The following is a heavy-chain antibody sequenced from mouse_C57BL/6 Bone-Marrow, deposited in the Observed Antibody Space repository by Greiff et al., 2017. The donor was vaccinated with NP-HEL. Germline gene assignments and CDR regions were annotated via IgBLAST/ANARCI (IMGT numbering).Heavy chain of an antibody. CDR1: GFTFSSYA. CDR2: ISDGGSYT. V-gene: IGHV5-4*03. D-gene: IGHD1-1*01. J-gene: IGHJ2*01. CDR3: ARRDYGSSSYYFDY. Sequence: DVKLVESGGGLVKPGGSLKLSCAASGFTFSSYAMSWVRQTPEKRLEWVATISDGGSYTYYPDNVKGRFTISRDNAKNNLYLQMSHLKSEDTAMYYCARRDYGSSSYYFDYWGQGTTLTVSS.